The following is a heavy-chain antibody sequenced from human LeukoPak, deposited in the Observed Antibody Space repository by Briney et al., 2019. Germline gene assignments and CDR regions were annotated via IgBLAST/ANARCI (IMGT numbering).Heavy chain of an antibody. D-gene: IGHD2-2*01. CDR1: GGSISSSSYY. V-gene: IGHV4-39*07. CDR2: IYYSGST. CDR3: ARGASGYCSSTSCSPRLGDWFDP. J-gene: IGHJ5*02. Sequence: SETLSLTCTVSGGSISSSSYYWGWIRQPPGKGLEWIGSIYYSGSTYYNPSLKSRVTISVDTSKNQFSLKLSSVTAADTAVYYCARGASGYCSSTSCSPRLGDWFDPWGQGTLVTVSS.